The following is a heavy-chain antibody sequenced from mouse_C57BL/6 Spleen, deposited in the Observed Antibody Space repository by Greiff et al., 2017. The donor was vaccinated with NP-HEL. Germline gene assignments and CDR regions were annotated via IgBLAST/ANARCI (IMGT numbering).Heavy chain of an antibody. D-gene: IGHD2-1*01. CDR1: GYSITSGYY. J-gene: IGHJ1*03. Sequence: VQLQQSGPGLVKPSQSLSLTCSVTGYSITSGYYWNWIRQFPGNKLEWMGYISYDGSNNYNPSLKNRISITRDTSKNQFFLKLNSVTTEDTATYYCAREGYGNYGYWYFDVWGTGTTVTVSS. CDR2: ISYDGSN. CDR3: AREGYGNYGYWYFDV. V-gene: IGHV3-6*01.